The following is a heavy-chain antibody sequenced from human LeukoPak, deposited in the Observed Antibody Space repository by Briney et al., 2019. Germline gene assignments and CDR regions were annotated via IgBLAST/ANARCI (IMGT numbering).Heavy chain of an antibody. V-gene: IGHV4-38-2*02. D-gene: IGHD3-3*01. CDR3: ARTIFGVVTFDY. J-gene: IGHJ4*02. Sequence: SETLSLTCTVSGYSISSGYYWGWIRQPPGKGLEWIGSIYHSGSTYYNPSLKSRVTISVDTSKNQFSLKLSSVTAADTAVYYCARTIFGVVTFDYWCQGTLVTVSS. CDR1: GYSISSGYY. CDR2: IYHSGST.